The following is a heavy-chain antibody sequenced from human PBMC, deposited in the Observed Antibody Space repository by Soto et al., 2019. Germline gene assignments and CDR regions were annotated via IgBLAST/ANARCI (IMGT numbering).Heavy chain of an antibody. D-gene: IGHD6-13*01. CDR3: ARRDSSSWYDY. Sequence: SETLSLTCTVSGGSISSYYWSWIRQPPGKGLEWIGYIYYSGSTNYNPSLKSRVTISVDTSKNQFSLKLSSVTAADTAVYYCARRDSSSWYDYWGQGTLVTVSS. CDR1: GGSISSYY. CDR2: IYYSGST. V-gene: IGHV4-59*01. J-gene: IGHJ4*02.